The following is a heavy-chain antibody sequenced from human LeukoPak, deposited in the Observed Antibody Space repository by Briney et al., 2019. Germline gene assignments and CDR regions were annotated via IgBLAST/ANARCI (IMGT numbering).Heavy chain of an antibody. D-gene: IGHD3-9*01. Sequence: ASVKVSCKASGYTFNNYGISWGRQAPGQGLEWMGWINGDNGNTNYAQKVQGRVTMTKDTSTSTAYMELRSLRSDDTAVYYCAREARYDVLTNYQPYYFDFWGQGTLVSVSS. J-gene: IGHJ4*02. CDR3: AREARYDVLTNYQPYYFDF. CDR1: GYTFNNYG. V-gene: IGHV1-18*01. CDR2: INGDNGNT.